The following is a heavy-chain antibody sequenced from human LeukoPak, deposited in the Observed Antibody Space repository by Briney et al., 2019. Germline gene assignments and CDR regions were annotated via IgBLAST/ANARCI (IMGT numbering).Heavy chain of an antibody. J-gene: IGHJ4*02. Sequence: GGSLRLSCAATGFTFSSYVMSWVRQAPGKGLEWVSSISSSSSYIYYADSVKGRFTISRDNAKNSLYLQMNSLRAEDTAVYYCAREYGHTRHFDYWGQGTLVTVSS. CDR3: AREYGHTRHFDY. CDR2: ISSSSSYI. CDR1: GFTFSSYV. V-gene: IGHV3-21*01. D-gene: IGHD5-24*01.